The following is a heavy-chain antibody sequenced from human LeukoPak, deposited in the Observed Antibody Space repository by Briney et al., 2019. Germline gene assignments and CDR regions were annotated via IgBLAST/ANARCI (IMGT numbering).Heavy chain of an antibody. V-gene: IGHV3-74*01. CDR1: GFTFTTYW. Sequence: GGSLRLSCAAFGFTFTTYWMHWVRHAPGKGLVWVSHINSDGSITSYADSVKGRFTISRDNAKNTLYLQMNSLRAEDTAVYYCARDAVDTANAVWGQGTTVTVSS. CDR2: INSDGSIT. CDR3: ARDAVDTANAV. J-gene: IGHJ6*02. D-gene: IGHD5-18*01.